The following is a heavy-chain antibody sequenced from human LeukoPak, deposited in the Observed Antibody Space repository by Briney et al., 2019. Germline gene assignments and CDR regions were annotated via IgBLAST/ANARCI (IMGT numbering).Heavy chain of an antibody. J-gene: IGHJ4*02. D-gene: IGHD1/OR15-1a*01. V-gene: IGHV3-23*01. Sequence: PGGSLGLSCAASGFIFSDFVMSWVRQAPGKGLEWVSGMSASGSHTHSADFVKGRFTISRDNFKNTLYLQMNGLRVEDTAVYYCAKVRSGNNYYFDYWGQGTLVTVSS. CDR1: GFIFSDFV. CDR2: MSASGSHT. CDR3: AKVRSGNNYYFDY.